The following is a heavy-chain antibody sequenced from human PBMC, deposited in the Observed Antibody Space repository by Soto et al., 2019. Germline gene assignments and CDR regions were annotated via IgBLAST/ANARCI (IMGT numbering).Heavy chain of an antibody. CDR1: GFTFSNYW. CDR3: VRDSHGDY. J-gene: IGHJ4*02. V-gene: IGHV3-74*01. Sequence: EVQLVESGGGLVQPGGSLRLSCAASGFTFSNYWMHWVRQAPGKGLAWVARIDHDGSTDYAGSVRGRFTVSRDNGENMLYLQMNSLRDDDTALYYCVRDSHGDYWGQGTLVTVSS. CDR2: IDHDGST.